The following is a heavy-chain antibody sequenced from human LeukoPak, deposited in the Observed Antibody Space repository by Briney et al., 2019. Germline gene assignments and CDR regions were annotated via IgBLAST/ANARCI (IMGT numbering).Heavy chain of an antibody. J-gene: IGHJ3*02. CDR1: GFTFSSYA. CDR2: ISGSGGST. V-gene: IGHV3-23*01. Sequence: GGSLRLSCAASGFTFSSYAMSWVRQAPGKGLEWVSAISGSGGSTYYADSVKGRFTISRDNPKNTLYLQMNSLRAEDTAVYYCAKGEGIYYDFWSGYSGDAFDIWGQGTMVTVSS. D-gene: IGHD3-3*01. CDR3: AKGEGIYYDFWSGYSGDAFDI.